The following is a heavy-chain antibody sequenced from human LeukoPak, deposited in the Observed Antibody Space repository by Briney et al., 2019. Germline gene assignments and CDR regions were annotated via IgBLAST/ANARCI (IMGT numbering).Heavy chain of an antibody. CDR2: ISTSSTYI. D-gene: IGHD3-22*01. J-gene: IGHJ4*02. CDR1: GFTFSSYS. CDR3: ARAREVTMILAPGSYYFDY. Sequence: PRGSLRLSCAASGFTFSSYSMNWGPQAPGKGLGWVSSISTSSTYIYYADSVKGRFTIPRDNPKNSLYLQMNSLRPEDTSVFYCARAREVTMILAPGSYYFDYWGQGTLVTVSS. V-gene: IGHV3-21*01.